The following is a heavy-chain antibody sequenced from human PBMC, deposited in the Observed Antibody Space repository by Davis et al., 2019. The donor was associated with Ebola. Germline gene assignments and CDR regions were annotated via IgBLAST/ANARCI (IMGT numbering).Heavy chain of an antibody. Sequence: GESLKISCAASGFTFSSYAMHWVRQAPGKGLEWVAVISYDGSNKYYADSVKGRFTISRDNSKNTLYLQMNSLRAEATAVYYCASGTPVLVPVATGVSYYHGMDVWGKGTTVTVSS. CDR1: GFTFSSYA. D-gene: IGHD2-2*01. J-gene: IGHJ6*04. CDR2: ISYDGSNK. V-gene: IGHV3-30*04. CDR3: ASGTPVLVPVATGVSYYHGMDV.